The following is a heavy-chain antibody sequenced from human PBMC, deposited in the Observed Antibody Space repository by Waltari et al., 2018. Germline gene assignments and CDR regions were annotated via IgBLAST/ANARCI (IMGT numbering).Heavy chain of an antibody. CDR1: GHSVNNDVY. CDR3: AEEGNTTAGLFDS. V-gene: IGHV4-38-2*02. J-gene: IGHJ4*02. CDR2: IYHTGSS. D-gene: IGHD6-25*01. Sequence: QVQLRESGPGLVRSSETLSLTCTVSGHSVNNDVYWAWSRPSPGGGLEWIASIYHTGSSHYNSSLKSRVSISTDMSTKQFFLTLTHLTAADTAVYYCAEEGNTTAGLFDSWGQGTLVTVSS.